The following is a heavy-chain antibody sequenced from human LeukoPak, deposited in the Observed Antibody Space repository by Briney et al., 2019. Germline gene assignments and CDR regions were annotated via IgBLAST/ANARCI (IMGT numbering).Heavy chain of an antibody. CDR1: GGTFSSYA. Sequence: SVKVSCKASGGTFSSYAISWVRQAPGQGLERMGGIIPIFGTANYAQKFQGRVTITADESTSTAYMELSSLRSEDTAVYYCARDPFRIAVAGNVEYNWFDPWGQGTLVTVSS. V-gene: IGHV1-69*13. CDR3: ARDPFRIAVAGNVEYNWFDP. D-gene: IGHD6-19*01. CDR2: IIPIFGTA. J-gene: IGHJ5*02.